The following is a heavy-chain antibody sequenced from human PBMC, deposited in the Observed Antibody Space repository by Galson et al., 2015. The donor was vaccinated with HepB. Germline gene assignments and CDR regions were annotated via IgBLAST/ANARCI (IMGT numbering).Heavy chain of an antibody. CDR2: IIPIFGTA. CDR1: GGTFSSYA. D-gene: IGHD3-22*01. J-gene: IGHJ5*02. Sequence: SVKVSCKASGGTFSSYAISWVRQAPGQGLEWMGGIIPIFGTANYAQKFQGRVTITADESTSTAYMELSSLRSEDTAVYYCAREGAVDYYDSSGYYYGGSWFDPWGQGTLVTVSS. CDR3: AREGAVDYYDSSGYYYGGSWFDP. V-gene: IGHV1-69*13.